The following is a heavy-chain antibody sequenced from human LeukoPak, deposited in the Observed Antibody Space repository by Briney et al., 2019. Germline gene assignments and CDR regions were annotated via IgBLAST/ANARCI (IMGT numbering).Heavy chain of an antibody. CDR3: ARFYYGSGSYSHFDY. J-gene: IGHJ4*02. CDR1: GGSLSSADYY. D-gene: IGHD3-10*01. V-gene: IGHV4-30-4*01. CDR2: IYYSGST. Sequence: SETLSLTCTVSGGSLSSADYYWSWIRRPPGKGLEWIGYIYYSGSTDYNPSLKSRLTVSLDTSKNQFSLRLSSVTAADTAVYYCARFYYGSGSYSHFDYWGQGTLVTVSS.